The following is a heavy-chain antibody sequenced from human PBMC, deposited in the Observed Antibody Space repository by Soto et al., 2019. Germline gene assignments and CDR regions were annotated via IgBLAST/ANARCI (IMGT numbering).Heavy chain of an antibody. J-gene: IGHJ5*02. CDR1: GGSINNYY. Sequence: PSETLSLTCTVSGGSINNYYWSWIRQPPGKGLEWIGYIYYSGSTNYNPSLKSRVTISVDTSKNQFSLKLSSVTAADTAVYYCARRRIAVAGMWFDPWGQGTLVTVSS. D-gene: IGHD6-19*01. CDR3: ARRRIAVAGMWFDP. CDR2: IYYSGST. V-gene: IGHV4-59*08.